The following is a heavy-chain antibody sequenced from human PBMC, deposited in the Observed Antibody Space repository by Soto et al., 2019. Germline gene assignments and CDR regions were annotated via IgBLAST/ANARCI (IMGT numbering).Heavy chain of an antibody. Sequence: QVQLQQWGAGLLKPSETLSLTCAVYGGSFSGYYWSWIRQPPGKGLEWIGEINHSGSTNYNPSLKGRVPIAVVTSKTQFSLKLSSVTAADTAVYYCARGPRDYGGPKRLYNWFDPWGQGTLVTVSS. J-gene: IGHJ5*02. V-gene: IGHV4-34*01. CDR3: ARGPRDYGGPKRLYNWFDP. CDR1: GGSFSGYY. CDR2: INHSGST. D-gene: IGHD4-17*01.